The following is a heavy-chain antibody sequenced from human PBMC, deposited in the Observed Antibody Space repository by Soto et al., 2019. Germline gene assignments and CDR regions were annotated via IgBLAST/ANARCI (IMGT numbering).Heavy chain of an antibody. Sequence: QVQLVQSGAEVKKPGASVKVSCKASGYTFTSYGISWVRQAPGQGLEWMGWISAYNGNTNYAQKRQGKVTITTDTTTSRAYMELSSLRSDDTAVKYWARSGYGDYYCGYWGQGTLVTVSS. CDR2: ISAYNGNT. CDR1: GYTFTSYG. J-gene: IGHJ4*02. D-gene: IGHD4-17*01. V-gene: IGHV1-18*01. CDR3: ARSGYGDYYCGY.